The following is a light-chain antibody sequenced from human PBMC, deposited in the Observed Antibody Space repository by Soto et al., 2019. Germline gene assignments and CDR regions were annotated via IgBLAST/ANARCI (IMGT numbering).Light chain of an antibody. V-gene: IGKV3-15*01. CDR2: RAS. J-gene: IGKJ1*01. CDR3: QQYHNLWT. Sequence: EIVMTQSPATLSVSPGERATLSCTASHYIYSNVAWFQQRPGQAPRLLIYRASTRATGTPARFTGSGSGTEFTPTLTSLQSEDFALYYCQQYHNLWTFGQGTKVDIK. CDR1: HYIYSN.